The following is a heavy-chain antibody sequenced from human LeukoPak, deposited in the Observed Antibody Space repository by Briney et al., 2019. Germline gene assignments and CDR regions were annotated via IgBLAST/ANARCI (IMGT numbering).Heavy chain of an antibody. V-gene: IGHV4-59*01. CDR2: IYYSGST. CDR1: GGSISSYY. Sequence: SETLSLTCTVSGGSISSYYWSWIRQPPGKGLEWIGYIYYSGSTNYNPSLKSRVTISVDTSENQFSLKLSSVTAADTAVYYCAREERYGSSYDYWGQGTLVTVSS. CDR3: AREERYGSSYDY. J-gene: IGHJ4*02. D-gene: IGHD3-10*01.